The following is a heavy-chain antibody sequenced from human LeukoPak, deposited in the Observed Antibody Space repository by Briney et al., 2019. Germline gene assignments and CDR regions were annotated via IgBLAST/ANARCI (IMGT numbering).Heavy chain of an antibody. J-gene: IGHJ4*02. CDR3: ARSLRSGWYVYFDN. D-gene: IGHD6-19*01. CDR1: GYTFTSYG. CDR2: VHPSGGST. V-gene: IGHV1-46*01. Sequence: ASVKVSCKASGYTFTSYGISWVRQAPGQGLEWMAIVHPSGGSTSYAQKFKGRVTVTRDTSTSTVYMEMSSLRSDDTAIYYCARSLRSGWYVYFDNWGQGTLVTVSS.